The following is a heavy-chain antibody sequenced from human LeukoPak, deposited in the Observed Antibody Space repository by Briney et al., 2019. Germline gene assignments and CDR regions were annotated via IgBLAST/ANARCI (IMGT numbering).Heavy chain of an antibody. CDR1: GGSFSGYY. V-gene: IGHV4-34*12. CDR2: SIHTGNS. CDR3: ARASDYGSWYYYYGMDV. Sequence: SETLSLTCAVYGGSFSGYYWSWIRQSPGGGLEWIGESIHTGNSNYKPSLSGRVTISLDTSKHQFSLKLSSVTAADTAVYYCARASDYGSWYYYYGMDVWGQGTTVTVSS. D-gene: IGHD4/OR15-4a*01. J-gene: IGHJ6*02.